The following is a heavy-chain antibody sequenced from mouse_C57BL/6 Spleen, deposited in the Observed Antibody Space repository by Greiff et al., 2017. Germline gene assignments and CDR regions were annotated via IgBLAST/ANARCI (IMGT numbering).Heavy chain of an antibody. CDR3: ARSDDGYYFAWFAY. V-gene: IGHV1-50*01. CDR2: IDPSDSYT. CDR1: GYTFTSYW. D-gene: IGHD2-3*01. Sequence: QVQLQQPGAELVKPGASVKLSCKASGYTFTSYWMQWVKQRPGQGLEWIGEIDPSDSYTNYNQKFKGKATLTVDTSSSTAYMQLSSLTSEDSAVDYCARSDDGYYFAWFAYWGQGTLVTVSA. J-gene: IGHJ3*01.